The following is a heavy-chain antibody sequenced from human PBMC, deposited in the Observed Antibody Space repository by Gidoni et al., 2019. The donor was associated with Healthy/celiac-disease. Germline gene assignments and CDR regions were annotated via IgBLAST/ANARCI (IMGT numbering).Heavy chain of an antibody. CDR1: GGSISSGGYY. J-gene: IGHJ1*01. CDR3: ARGQEEKSDYYDSSGFFQH. V-gene: IGHV4-31*03. CDR2: IYYSGST. D-gene: IGHD3-22*01. Sequence: QVQLQESGPGLVKPSQTLSLTCTVSGGSISSGGYYWSWIRQHPGKGLEWIGYIYYSGSTYYNPSLKSRVTISVDTSKNQFSLKLSSVTAADTAVYYCARGQEEKSDYYDSSGFFQHWGQGTLVTVSS.